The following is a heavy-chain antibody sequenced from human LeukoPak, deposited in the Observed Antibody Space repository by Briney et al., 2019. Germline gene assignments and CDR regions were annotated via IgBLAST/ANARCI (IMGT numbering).Heavy chain of an antibody. J-gene: IGHJ3*02. D-gene: IGHD6-19*01. Sequence: SETLSLTCTFSGGSISTTSHYWGWVRQPPGKGLEWIGSIYYSGSTYYNPSLKSRVTISVDTSKNRFSLRLSSVTAADTAVYYCARHGGIAVTVRDAFDIWGQGTMVTVSS. V-gene: IGHV4-39*01. CDR3: ARHGGIAVTVRDAFDI. CDR1: GGSISTTSHY. CDR2: IYYSGST.